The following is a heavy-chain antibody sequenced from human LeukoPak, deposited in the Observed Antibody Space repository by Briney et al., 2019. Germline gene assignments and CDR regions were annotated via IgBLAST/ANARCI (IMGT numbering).Heavy chain of an antibody. CDR2: INHSGST. CDR1: GGSFSGYY. D-gene: IGHD6-6*01. V-gene: IGHV4-34*01. Sequence: PSETLSLTCAVYGGSFSGYYWSWIRQPPGKGLEWIGEINHSGSTNYNPSLKSRVTISVDTSKNQFSLKLSSVTAADTAVYYCARLIAARPLRVLDYWGQGTLVTVSS. CDR3: ARLIAARPLRVLDY. J-gene: IGHJ4*02.